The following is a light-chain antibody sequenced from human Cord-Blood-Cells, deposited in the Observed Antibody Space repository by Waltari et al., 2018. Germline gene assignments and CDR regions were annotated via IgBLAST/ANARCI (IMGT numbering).Light chain of an antibody. CDR1: QSISSY. J-gene: IGKJ1*01. V-gene: IGKV1-39*01. CDR2: AAS. Sequence: DIQMTQSPSSLSASVGDRFTITCRASQSISSYLNWYQQKPGKAPKLLIYAASSLQSGVPSRFSRSGSGTDFTLTISSLQPEDFATYYCQQSYSTPWTFGQGTKVEIK. CDR3: QQSYSTPWT.